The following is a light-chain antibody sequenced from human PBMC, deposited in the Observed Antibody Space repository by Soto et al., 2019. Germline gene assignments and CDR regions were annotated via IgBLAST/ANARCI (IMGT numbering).Light chain of an antibody. CDR1: SSDVGGYNY. CDR2: DVN. J-gene: IGLJ1*01. Sequence: QSALTQPASVSGSPGQSITISCTGTSSDVGGYNYVSWYQQHPGKAPKLMIYDVNKRPSGVPDRFSDSKSGSTASLTISGLQAEDEADYYCCSYAGSYSYAFATGTKVTVL. CDR3: CSYAGSYSYA. V-gene: IGLV2-11*01.